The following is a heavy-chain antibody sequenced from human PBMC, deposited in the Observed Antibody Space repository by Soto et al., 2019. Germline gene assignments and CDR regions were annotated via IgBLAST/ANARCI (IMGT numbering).Heavy chain of an antibody. D-gene: IGHD2-2*01. CDR3: AASKRPYCSSSSCPLDY. J-gene: IGHJ4*02. Sequence: GASVKVSCKASGYTFSGYAMHWVRQAPGQRLEWMGWINLGNSDTKYSQKFQGRVTISRDTSTGTAYMGLSSLRSEDTAVYYCAASKRPYCSSSSCPLDYWGRGTLVTISS. CDR1: GYTFSGYA. V-gene: IGHV1-3*01. CDR2: INLGNSDT.